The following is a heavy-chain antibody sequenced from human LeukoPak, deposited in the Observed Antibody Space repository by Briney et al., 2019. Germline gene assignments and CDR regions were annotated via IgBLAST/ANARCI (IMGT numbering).Heavy chain of an antibody. CDR3: ARAYCINTRCGLDV. J-gene: IGHJ6*02. V-gene: IGHV3-21*01. Sequence: GGSLRLSCAASGFTFSSYSMNWVRQAPGKGLEWVSSISSSSNYIYYADSVKGRFTISRDNAKNSLYLRMNSLRTEDTAVYYCARAYCINTRCGLDVWGPGTTVTVSS. D-gene: IGHD2/OR15-2a*01. CDR2: ISSSSNYI. CDR1: GFTFSSYS.